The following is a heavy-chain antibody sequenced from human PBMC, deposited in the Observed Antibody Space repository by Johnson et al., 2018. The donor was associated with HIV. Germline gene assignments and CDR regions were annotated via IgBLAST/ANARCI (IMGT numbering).Heavy chain of an antibody. D-gene: IGHD3-10*01. Sequence: QVQLVESGGGLVKPGGSLRLSCAAYGFTFSDYYMSWIRQAPGKGLEWVSYISSSGSTIFYADSVKGRFTISRDNAKNSLYLQMHSLRAEDTAVYYCASGYYYGSGTYHGAFDIWGQGTMVTVSS. J-gene: IGHJ3*02. V-gene: IGHV3-11*04. CDR3: ASGYYYGSGTYHGAFDI. CDR2: ISSSGSTI. CDR1: GFTFSDYY.